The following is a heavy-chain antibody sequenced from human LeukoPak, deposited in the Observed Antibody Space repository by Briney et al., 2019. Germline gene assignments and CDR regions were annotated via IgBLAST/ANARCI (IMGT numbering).Heavy chain of an antibody. D-gene: IGHD3-22*01. CDR1: GFTFTGSA. Sequence: GGSLRLSCAASGFTFTGSAMHWVRQASGKGLEWVGRIRSKHHSYATAYAASGKGRITISRDDSKNTAYLQMKSLNTEDTAVYYCTRPGGRDFYDSTEDAFDIWGQGTMVTVSS. J-gene: IGHJ3*02. CDR3: TRPGGRDFYDSTEDAFDI. V-gene: IGHV3-73*01. CDR2: IRSKHHSYAT.